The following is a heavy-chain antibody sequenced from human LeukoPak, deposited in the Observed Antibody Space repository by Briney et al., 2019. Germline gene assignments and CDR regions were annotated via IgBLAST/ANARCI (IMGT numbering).Heavy chain of an antibody. Sequence: GGSLRLSCAASGFTFSSYSMNWVRQAPGKGLEWVSYISSSSSTIYYADSVKGRFTISRDNAKNSLYLQMNSLRAEDTAVYYCASSGPYDFWPDAFDIWGQGTMVTVSS. CDR1: GFTFSSYS. D-gene: IGHD3-3*01. V-gene: IGHV3-48*01. J-gene: IGHJ3*02. CDR3: ASSGPYDFWPDAFDI. CDR2: ISSSSSTI.